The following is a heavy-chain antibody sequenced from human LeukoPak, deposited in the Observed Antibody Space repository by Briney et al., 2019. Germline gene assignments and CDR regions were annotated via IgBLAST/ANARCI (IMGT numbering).Heavy chain of an antibody. J-gene: IGHJ4*02. Sequence: SETLSLTCAVYGGSFSGYYWSWIRQPPGKGLEWIGETSHSGSTKYNPSLKSRVSISVDKSKNQFFLKLTPVTAADTAVYYCAREPGWTIAARPFDQWGQGTLVTVSS. V-gene: IGHV4-34*01. CDR2: TSHSGST. CDR1: GGSFSGYY. D-gene: IGHD6-6*01. CDR3: AREPGWTIAARPFDQ.